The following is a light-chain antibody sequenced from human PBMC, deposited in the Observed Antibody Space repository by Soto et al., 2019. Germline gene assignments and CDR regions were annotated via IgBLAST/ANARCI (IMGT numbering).Light chain of an antibody. Sequence: EIVMTQSPATLSVSPGERATLSCRASQSVSSNLACYQQKPGQAPRLLIYGASPRATGIPARFSGSGSGTEFTLTISSPQSEDFAVYYCQQYNNWPFTFGPGTKVDIK. CDR2: GAS. V-gene: IGKV3-15*01. CDR3: QQYNNWPFT. CDR1: QSVSSN. J-gene: IGKJ3*01.